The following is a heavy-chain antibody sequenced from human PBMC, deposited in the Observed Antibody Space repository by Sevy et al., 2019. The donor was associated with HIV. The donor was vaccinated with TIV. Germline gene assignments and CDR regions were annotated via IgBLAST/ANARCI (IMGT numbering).Heavy chain of an antibody. Sequence: GGSLRLSCAASGFTFSDYYMSWIRQAPGTGLEWVSYISSSGSTIYYADSVKGRFTISRDNAKNSLYLQMNSLRAEDTAVYYCARDRSRGFSPGGSNYWGQRTLVTVSS. CDR2: ISSSGSTI. D-gene: IGHD2-2*01. V-gene: IGHV3-11*01. CDR1: GFTFSDYY. J-gene: IGHJ4*02. CDR3: ARDRSRGFSPGGSNY.